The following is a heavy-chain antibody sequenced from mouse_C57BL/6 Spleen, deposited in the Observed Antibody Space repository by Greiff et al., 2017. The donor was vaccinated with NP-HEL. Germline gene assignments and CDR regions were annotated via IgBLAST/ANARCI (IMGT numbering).Heavy chain of an antibody. CDR3: ARSRGYGYDVAY. J-gene: IGHJ3*01. CDR2: IHPNSGST. CDR1: GYTFTSYW. Sequence: VQLQQSGAELVKPGASVKLSCKASGYTFTSYWMHWVKQRPGQGLEWIGMIHPNSGSTNYNEKFKSKATLTVDKSSSTAYMQLSSLTSEDSAVYYWARSRGYGYDVAYWGQGTLVTVSA. V-gene: IGHV1-64*01. D-gene: IGHD2-2*01.